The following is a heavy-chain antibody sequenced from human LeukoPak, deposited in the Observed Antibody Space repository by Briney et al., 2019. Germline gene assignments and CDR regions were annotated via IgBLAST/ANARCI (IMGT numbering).Heavy chain of an antibody. J-gene: IGHJ3*02. CDR2: IIPILGIA. Sequence: SVKVSCKASGGTFSSYAISWVRQALGQGLEWMGRIIPILGIANYAQKFQGRVTITADKSTSTAYMELSSLRSEDTAVYYCARAWRIAAPNDAFDIWGQGTMVTVSS. CDR1: GGTFSSYA. CDR3: ARAWRIAAPNDAFDI. D-gene: IGHD6-13*01. V-gene: IGHV1-69*04.